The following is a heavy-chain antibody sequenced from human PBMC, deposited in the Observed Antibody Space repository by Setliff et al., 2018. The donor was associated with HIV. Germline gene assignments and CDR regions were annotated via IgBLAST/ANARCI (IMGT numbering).Heavy chain of an antibody. Sequence: NPSETLSLTCTVSGGSISSDGSYWSWIRQPAGEGLEWIGHISASGRTNYNPSLKSRVTISVDTSKDQFSLRLSSVTAADTAVYYCARVDHDILTGYLFFGPWGQGTLVTVSS. CDR2: ISASGRT. CDR1: GGSISSDGSY. V-gene: IGHV4-61*09. J-gene: IGHJ5*02. D-gene: IGHD3-9*01. CDR3: ARVDHDILTGYLFFGP.